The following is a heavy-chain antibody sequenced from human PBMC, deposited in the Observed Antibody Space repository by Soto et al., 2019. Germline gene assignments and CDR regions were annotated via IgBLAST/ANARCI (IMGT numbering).Heavy chain of an antibody. CDR3: TTVPLWSHSYNGMDV. J-gene: IGHJ6*04. V-gene: IGHV3-15*01. D-gene: IGHD3-3*01. Sequence: GGSLRLPCTASGFTFSKAWMSWVRQAPGKGLDWVGRIKSMTDGGTTDHAAPVKGRFAISRDDLKNTLYLQMNTLKTEDTAAYYCTTVPLWSHSYNGMDVWGKVTTITFST. CDR1: GFTFSKAW. CDR2: IKSMTDGGTT.